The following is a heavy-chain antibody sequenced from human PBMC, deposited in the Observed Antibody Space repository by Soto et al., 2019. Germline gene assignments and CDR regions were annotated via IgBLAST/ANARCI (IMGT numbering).Heavy chain of an antibody. CDR1: GFSFSSYS. J-gene: IGHJ4*02. CDR3: ARDLGWLQPSHFDY. Sequence: EVQLVESGGGLVKPGGSLRLSCAASGFSFSSYSMNWVRQAPGKGLEWVSSISSSSSYIYYADSVKGRFTISRDNAKNSLYLQMNSLRAEDTAVYYCARDLGWLQPSHFDYLGQGTLVTVSS. V-gene: IGHV3-21*01. D-gene: IGHD5-12*01. CDR2: ISSSSSYI.